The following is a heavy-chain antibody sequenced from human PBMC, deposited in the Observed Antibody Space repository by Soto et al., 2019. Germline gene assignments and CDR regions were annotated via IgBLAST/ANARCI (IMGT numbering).Heavy chain of an antibody. CDR1: GGSISSYY. CDR2: IYYSGST. J-gene: IGHJ6*03. D-gene: IGHD3-16*01. Sequence: QVQLQESGPGLVKPSETLSLTCTVSGGSISSYYWSWIRQPPGKGLEWIGYIYYSGSTNYNPSLKSRVTISVDKSKNQFSLKLSSVTAADTAVYYCARVDYDYIWGSPDVSYYYMDVWGKGTTVTVSS. V-gene: IGHV4-59*01. CDR3: ARVDYDYIWGSPDVSYYYMDV.